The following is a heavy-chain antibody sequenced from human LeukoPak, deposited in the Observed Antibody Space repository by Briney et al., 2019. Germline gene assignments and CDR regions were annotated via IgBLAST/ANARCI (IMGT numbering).Heavy chain of an antibody. CDR2: IIPIFGTA. CDR3: ARHDYSNYVDY. J-gene: IGHJ4*02. V-gene: IGHV1-69*06. CDR1: GGTFSSYA. Sequence: SVTVSCKASGGTFSSYAISWVRQAPGQGLEWMGGIIPIFGTANYAQKFQGRVTITADKSTSTAYMELSSLRSEDTAVYYCARHDYSNYVDYWGQGTLVTVSS. D-gene: IGHD4-11*01.